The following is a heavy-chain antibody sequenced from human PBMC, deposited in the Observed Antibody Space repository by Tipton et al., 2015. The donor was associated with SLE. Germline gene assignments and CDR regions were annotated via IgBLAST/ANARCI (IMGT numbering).Heavy chain of an antibody. D-gene: IGHD6-19*01. CDR3: AGTPWLVRFEY. J-gene: IGHJ4*02. CDR1: GGSISGSSQY. V-gene: IGHV4-39*01. CDR2: IYYTGRT. Sequence: TLSLTCTVSGGSISGSSQYWGWIRQPPGKGLEWIGSIYYTGRTYYNPSLKSRVTISVDTSKNQISLKLRSVTAADTAVYYCAGTPWLVRFEYWGQGTLVNVSP.